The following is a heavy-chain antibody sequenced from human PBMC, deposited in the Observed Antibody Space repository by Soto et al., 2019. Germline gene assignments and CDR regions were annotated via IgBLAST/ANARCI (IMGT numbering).Heavy chain of an antibody. V-gene: IGHV3-15*07. CDR2: IKSKTDGGTT. Sequence: GGSLRLSCAASGFTFSNAWMNWVRQAPGKGLEWVGRIKSKTDGGTTDYAAPVKGRFTISRDDSKNTLYLQMNSLRTEDTAVYYCTTASCGGDCHFDYWGQGTLVTVSS. D-gene: IGHD2-21*02. CDR3: TTASCGGDCHFDY. J-gene: IGHJ4*02. CDR1: GFTFSNAW.